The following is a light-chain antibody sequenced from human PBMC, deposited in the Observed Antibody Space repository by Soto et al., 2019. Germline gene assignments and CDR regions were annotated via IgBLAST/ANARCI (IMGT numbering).Light chain of an antibody. CDR2: AAS. V-gene: IGKV1-39*01. CDR1: QSISSY. Sequence: DIQITHSPSSLSASVGDRVTITCRASQSISSYLNWYQQKPGKAPKLLIYAASSLQSGVPSRFSGSGSGTDFTLTISSLQPEDFATYYCQQSRTLGQGTKVDIK. J-gene: IGKJ1*01. CDR3: QQSRT.